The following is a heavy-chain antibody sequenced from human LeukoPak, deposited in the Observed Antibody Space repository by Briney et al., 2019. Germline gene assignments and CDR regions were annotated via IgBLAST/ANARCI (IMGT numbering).Heavy chain of an antibody. V-gene: IGHV3-11*04. CDR3: ARPLYYYYYMDV. J-gene: IGHJ6*03. CDR2: ISSSGSTI. CDR1: GFTFSDYY. Sequence: PGGSLGLSCAASGFTFSDYYMSWIRQAPGKGLEWVSYISSSGSTIYYADSEKGLFTISRDNAKNSLYLQMNSLRAEDTAVYYCARPLYYYYYMDVWGKGTTVTVSS.